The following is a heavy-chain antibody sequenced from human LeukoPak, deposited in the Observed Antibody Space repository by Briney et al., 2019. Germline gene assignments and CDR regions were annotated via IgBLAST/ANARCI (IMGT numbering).Heavy chain of an antibody. D-gene: IGHD2-2*01. V-gene: IGHV3-21*01. J-gene: IGHJ4*02. CDR1: GFTFSSYW. Sequence: PGGSLRLSCAASGFTFSSYWMHWVRQAPGKGLEWVSSISSSSYIYYADSVKGRFTISRDNAKNSLYLQMNSLRAEDTAVYYCARGDCSSTSCHRYWGQGTLVTVSS. CDR3: ARGDCSSTSCHRY. CDR2: ISSSSYI.